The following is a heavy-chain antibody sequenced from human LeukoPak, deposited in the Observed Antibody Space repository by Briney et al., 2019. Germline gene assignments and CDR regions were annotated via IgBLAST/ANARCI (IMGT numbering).Heavy chain of an antibody. CDR2: ISGSGGRT. V-gene: IGHV3-23*01. Sequence: GGSLRLSCAASGFTFSSYAMSWVRQAPGKGLEWVSAISGSGGRTYYADSVKGRFTISRDNSKNTLYLQMNSLRAEDTAVYYCAKDQVVAGINDAFDIWGQGTMVTVSS. CDR3: AKDQVVAGINDAFDI. J-gene: IGHJ3*02. D-gene: IGHD6-19*01. CDR1: GFTFSSYA.